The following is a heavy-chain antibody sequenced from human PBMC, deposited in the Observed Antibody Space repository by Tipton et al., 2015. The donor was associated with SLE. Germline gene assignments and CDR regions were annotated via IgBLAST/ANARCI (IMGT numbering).Heavy chain of an antibody. Sequence: TLSLTCTVSGGSMGSYCWSWIRQLPGKGLEWIAFICYNGVSNYNPSLRSRVTISLDTSKNQFSLKLTSVTAADTAVYYCARTSGNFPFDYWGQGNLVTVSS. J-gene: IGHJ4*02. D-gene: IGHD1-26*01. CDR1: GGSMGSYC. CDR3: ARTSGNFPFDY. V-gene: IGHV4-59*08. CDR2: ICYNGVS.